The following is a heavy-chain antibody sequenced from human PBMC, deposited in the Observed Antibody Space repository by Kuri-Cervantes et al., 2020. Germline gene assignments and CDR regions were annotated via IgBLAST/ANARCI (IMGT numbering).Heavy chain of an antibody. Sequence: GESLKISCAASGFTFSSYSMNWVRQAPGKGLEWVSYISSSSSTIYYADSVKGRFTISRDNAKNSLYLQMNSLRAEDTAVYYCARGLEDAWGSYPDYWGQGTLVTVSS. J-gene: IGHJ4*02. CDR3: ARGLEDAWGSYPDY. D-gene: IGHD3-16*01. CDR2: ISSSSSTI. V-gene: IGHV3-48*01. CDR1: GFTFSSYS.